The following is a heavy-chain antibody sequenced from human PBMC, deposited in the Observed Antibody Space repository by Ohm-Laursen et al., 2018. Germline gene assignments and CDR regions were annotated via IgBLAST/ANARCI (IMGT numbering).Heavy chain of an antibody. CDR3: AGGYQLPYY. V-gene: IGHV4-31*01. Sequence: SQTLSLTCTVSGGSITSNGYHWSWIRQPPGKGLEWIGYISYSGSTYYNPSLRSLVTISLDTSKSQFSLSLTSVMAADTAIYFCAGGYQLPYYWGQGSLVTVSS. J-gene: IGHJ4*02. D-gene: IGHD2-2*01. CDR1: GGSITSNGYH. CDR2: ISYSGST.